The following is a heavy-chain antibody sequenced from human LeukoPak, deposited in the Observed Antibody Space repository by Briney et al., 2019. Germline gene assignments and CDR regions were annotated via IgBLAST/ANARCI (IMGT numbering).Heavy chain of an antibody. Sequence: GGSLRLSCEASGFTFSTYWMHWVRQTPGKGLVWVSRISRDGTTTTYADSVKGRFTISRDNSKNTVYLQMNSLRAEDTAVYYCAKDRLAWSSGFDYWGQGTLVTVSS. CDR3: AKDRLAWSSGFDY. CDR1: GFTFSTYW. J-gene: IGHJ4*02. D-gene: IGHD3-10*01. CDR2: ISRDGTTT. V-gene: IGHV3-74*01.